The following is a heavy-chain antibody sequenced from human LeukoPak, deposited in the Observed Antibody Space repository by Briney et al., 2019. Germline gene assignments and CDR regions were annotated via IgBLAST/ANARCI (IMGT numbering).Heavy chain of an antibody. J-gene: IGHJ3*02. CDR3: ARVGAPMATTQGDAFDI. V-gene: IGHV1-46*01. D-gene: IGHD5-24*01. CDR2: INPSGGST. CDR1: GYTFTSYY. Sequence: ASVKVSCKASGYTFTSYYMHWVRQAPGQGLEWMGIINPSGGSTSYAQKFQGRVTMTRDTSTSTVYMELSSLRSEDTAVYYCARVGAPMATTQGDAFDIWGQGTMVTVSP.